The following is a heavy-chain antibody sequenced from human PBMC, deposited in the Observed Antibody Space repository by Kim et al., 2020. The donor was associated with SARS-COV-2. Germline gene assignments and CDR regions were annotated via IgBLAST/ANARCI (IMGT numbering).Heavy chain of an antibody. CDR3: VTDQVYFEY. CDR2: IKSNADGGTT. CDR1: GFSFSNAW. Sequence: GGSLRLSCAASGFSFSNAWMSWVRQVPGKGLEWVGRIKSNADGGTTDFAAPVKGRFTISRDDSKNTLYLQVNSLKTEDTAIYYCVTDQVYFEYWGQGTLV. V-gene: IGHV3-15*01. J-gene: IGHJ4*02.